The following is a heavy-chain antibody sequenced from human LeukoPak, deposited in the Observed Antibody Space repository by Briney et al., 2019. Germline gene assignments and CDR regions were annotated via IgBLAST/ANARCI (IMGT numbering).Heavy chain of an antibody. CDR1: GGSFSGYY. Sequence: SETLSLTCAVYGGSFSGYYWSWIRQPPGKGLEWIGEINHSGSTNYNPSLKSRVTISVDTSKNQFSLKLSSVTAADTAVYYCARGSDTATVVTPGAFDIWGQGTMVTVSS. J-gene: IGHJ3*02. CDR2: INHSGST. CDR3: ARGSDTATVVTPGAFDI. V-gene: IGHV4-34*01. D-gene: IGHD4-23*01.